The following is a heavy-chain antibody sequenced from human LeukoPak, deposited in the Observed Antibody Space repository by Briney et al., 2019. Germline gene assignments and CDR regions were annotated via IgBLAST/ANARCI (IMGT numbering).Heavy chain of an antibody. CDR1: GGSISSSIYY. D-gene: IGHD3-16*01. CDR3: ASHPRGVYYYGMDV. J-gene: IGHJ6*02. CDR2: IYYSGST. V-gene: IGHV4-39*01. Sequence: SETLSLTCTVSGGSISSSIYYWGWIRQPPGKGLEWIGSIYYSGSTYYNPSLKSRVTISVDTSKNQFSLKLSSVTAADTAVYYCASHPRGVYYYGMDVWGQGTTVTVSS.